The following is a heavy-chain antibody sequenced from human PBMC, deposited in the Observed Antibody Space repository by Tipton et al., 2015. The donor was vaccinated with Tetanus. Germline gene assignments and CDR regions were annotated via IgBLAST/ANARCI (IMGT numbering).Heavy chain of an antibody. D-gene: IGHD6-19*01. Sequence: RSLRLSCAGSAFIFNTYGMHWVRQAPGKGLEWVAVISYDGSNKYYADSVKGRFTISRDNSKNTLYLQMDSLRAEDTAVYYCAKENMAGTPGYWGQGALVTVSS. V-gene: IGHV3-30*18. CDR3: AKENMAGTPGY. CDR1: AFIFNTYG. CDR2: ISYDGSNK. J-gene: IGHJ4*02.